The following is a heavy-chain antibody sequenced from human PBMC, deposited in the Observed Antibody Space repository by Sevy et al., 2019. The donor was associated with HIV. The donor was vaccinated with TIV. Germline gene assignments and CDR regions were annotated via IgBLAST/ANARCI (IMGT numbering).Heavy chain of an antibody. D-gene: IGHD2-2*01. CDR1: GFTFSSYW. CDR3: ARERGDIVVVPAANYKNWFDP. V-gene: IGHV3-74*01. J-gene: IGHJ5*02. CDR2: INSDGSST. Sequence: GGSLRLSCAASGFTFSSYWMHWVRQAPGKGLVWVSRINSDGSSTSYADSVKGRFTISRDKAKNTRYLQMNSLRAEETAVYYCARERGDIVVVPAANYKNWFDPWGQGTLVTVSS.